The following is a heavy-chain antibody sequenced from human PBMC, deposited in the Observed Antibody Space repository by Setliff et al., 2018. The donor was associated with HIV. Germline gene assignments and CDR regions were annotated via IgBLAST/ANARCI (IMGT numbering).Heavy chain of an antibody. J-gene: IGHJ4*02. CDR2: ISPDGADT. D-gene: IGHD2-2*01. CDR1: GFTFSRHE. V-gene: IGHV3-48*03. Sequence: PGGSLRLSCAASGFTFSRHEMNWVRQAPGKGLQWIAYISPDGADTDYLDSVKGRFTISRDNAKKSLYLQMNSLRADDTAVYYCTKDTSPQPPDFDSWGQGTLVTVSS. CDR3: TKDTSPQPPDFDS.